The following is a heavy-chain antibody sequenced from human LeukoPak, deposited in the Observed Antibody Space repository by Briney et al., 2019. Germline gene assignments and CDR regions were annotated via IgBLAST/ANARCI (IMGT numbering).Heavy chain of an antibody. Sequence: GGSLRLSCAASGFTFSSFGMHWVRQAPGRGLEWVALTWSDGSEYFYPDSVKGRFTISRDNSKNTVYLQMNSLRAEDTAVYFCARDRGYCRGGRCYSNYFDLWGQGTLVTVST. CDR1: GFTFSSFG. CDR3: ARDRGYCRGGRCYSNYFDL. J-gene: IGHJ4*02. V-gene: IGHV3-33*01. CDR2: TWSDGSEY. D-gene: IGHD2-15*01.